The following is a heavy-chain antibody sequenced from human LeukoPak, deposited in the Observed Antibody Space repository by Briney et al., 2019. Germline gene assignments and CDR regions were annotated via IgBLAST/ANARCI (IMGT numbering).Heavy chain of an antibody. D-gene: IGHD5-18*01. CDR1: GGSFSGYY. J-gene: IGHJ4*02. V-gene: IGHV4-34*01. CDR3: ARGGGYSYGYGMFDY. CDR2: INHSGST. Sequence: SETLSLTCAVYGGSFSGYYWSWIRQPPGKGLEWIGEINHSGSTNYNPSLKSRVTISVGTSKNQFSLKLSSVTAADTAVYYRARGGGYSYGYGMFDYWGQGTLVTVSS.